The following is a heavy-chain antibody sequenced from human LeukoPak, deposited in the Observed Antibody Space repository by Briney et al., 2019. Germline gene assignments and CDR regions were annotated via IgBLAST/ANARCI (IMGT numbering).Heavy chain of an antibody. V-gene: IGHV3-21*01. CDR3: ASSGVNVDAFDI. J-gene: IGHJ3*02. Sequence: GGSLRLSCAASGFTFSSYSMNWVRQAPGKGLEWVSSISSSSYIYYADSVKGRFTISRDNAKNSLYLQMNSLRAEDTAVYYCASSGVNVDAFDIWGQGTMVTVSS. CDR1: GFTFSSYS. CDR2: ISSSSYI. D-gene: IGHD3-10*01.